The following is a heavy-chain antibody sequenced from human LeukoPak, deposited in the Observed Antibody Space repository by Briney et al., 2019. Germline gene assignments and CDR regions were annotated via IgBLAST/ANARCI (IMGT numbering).Heavy chain of an antibody. V-gene: IGHV3-7*03. D-gene: IGHD2-2*01. Sequence: GGSLRLSCAAAGFTFSDFWMSWVRQAPGKGLEWVAIIKQDGSEKYYVDSVKGRFTISRDNAKNSLYLQMNGLRAEDTAVYYCAKEAQGCSITSCYFDSWGQGTPVTVSS. CDR1: GFTFSDFW. CDR2: IKQDGSEK. CDR3: AKEAQGCSITSCYFDS. J-gene: IGHJ4*02.